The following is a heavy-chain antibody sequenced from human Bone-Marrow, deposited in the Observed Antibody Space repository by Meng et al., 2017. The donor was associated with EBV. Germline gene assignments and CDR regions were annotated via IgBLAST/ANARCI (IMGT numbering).Heavy chain of an antibody. CDR1: GYSVSGGNDY. V-gene: IGHV4-61*01. D-gene: IGHD4-23*01. Sequence: QRQLQWPGPVLVKHSETLSPTCSVAGYSVSGGNDYWSWIRQSPGKGLEWIGYIHYTGNTNYNPSLKSRVTISIDTSKKQFYLKLSSVTAADTAVYYCAREYRAHGGNSAEYWGNSFDYWGQGTLVTVSS. J-gene: IGHJ4*02. CDR3: AREYRAHGGNSAEYWGNSFDY. CDR2: IHYTGNT.